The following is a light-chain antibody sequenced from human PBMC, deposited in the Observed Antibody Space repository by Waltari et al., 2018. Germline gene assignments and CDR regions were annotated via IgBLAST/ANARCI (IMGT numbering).Light chain of an antibody. V-gene: IGKV1-33*01. CDR3: QQYDNLLFT. CDR2: AVP. J-gene: IGKJ3*01. Sequence: DLQMTQSPSSLSASVVDEVTLTCQARQDLSNYLNWSQQNPGKAPKLLIYAVPNLETGGPSRFSGSGSGIDFTSAISSLQPEDIATYYCQQYDNLLFTFGPGTKVDIK. CDR1: QDLSNY.